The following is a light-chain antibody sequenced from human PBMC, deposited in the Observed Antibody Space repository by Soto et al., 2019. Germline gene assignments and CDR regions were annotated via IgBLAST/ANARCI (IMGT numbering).Light chain of an antibody. CDR1: QSVSSY. J-gene: IGKJ2*01. CDR2: DAS. CDR3: HQRSNWSPYT. Sequence: EIVLTQSPATLSLSPGERATLSCRASQSVSSYLAWYQQQPGQAPRLLIYDASNRATGIPARCSGSWSGTAFSITIISRVPADFSVYYCHQRSNWSPYTFGQGTKLEIK. V-gene: IGKV3-11*01.